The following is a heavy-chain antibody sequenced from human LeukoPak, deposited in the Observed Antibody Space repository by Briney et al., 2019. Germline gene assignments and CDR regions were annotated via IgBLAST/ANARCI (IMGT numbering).Heavy chain of an antibody. CDR3: AKNYYDSSGDNWFDP. CDR2: ISGSGGST. D-gene: IGHD3-22*01. Sequence: GGSLRLSCAASGFTFSSYAMRWVRQAPGKGLEWVSAISGSGGSTYYADSVKGRFTISRDNSKNTLYLQMNSLRAEDTAVYYCAKNYYDSSGDNWFDPWGQGTLVTVSS. J-gene: IGHJ5*02. V-gene: IGHV3-23*01. CDR1: GFTFSSYA.